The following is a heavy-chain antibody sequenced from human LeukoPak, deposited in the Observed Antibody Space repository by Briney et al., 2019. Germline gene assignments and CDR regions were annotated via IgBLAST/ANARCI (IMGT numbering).Heavy chain of an antibody. CDR3: ARVLWFGEVLKGDAFDI. D-gene: IGHD3-10*01. V-gene: IGHV3-33*01. CDR1: GFTFSSYG. Sequence: GGSLTLSCAASGFTFSSYGMHWVRQAPGKGLEWVAVIWYDGSNKYYGDSVKGRFTISRDNSRNTLYLQMTSLRAEDTAVYYCARVLWFGEVLKGDAFDIWGQGTMVTVSS. J-gene: IGHJ3*02. CDR2: IWYDGSNK.